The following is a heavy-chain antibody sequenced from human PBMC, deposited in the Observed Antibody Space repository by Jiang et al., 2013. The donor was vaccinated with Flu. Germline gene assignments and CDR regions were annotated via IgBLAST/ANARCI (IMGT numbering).Heavy chain of an antibody. CDR3: ARYGVGSGWYPGYYFDY. V-gene: IGHV6-1*01. CDR1: SVSSNSAA. Sequence: SVSSNSAAWNWIRQSPSRGLEWLGRTYYRSKWYNDYAVSVKSRITINPDTSKNQFSLQLNSVTPEDTAVYYCARYGVGSGWYPGYYFDYWGQGTLVTVSS. J-gene: IGHJ4*02. CDR2: TYYRSKWYN. D-gene: IGHD6-19*01.